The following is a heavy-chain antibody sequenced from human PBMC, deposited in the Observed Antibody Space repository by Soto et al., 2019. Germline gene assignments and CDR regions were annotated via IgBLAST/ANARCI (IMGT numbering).Heavy chain of an antibody. D-gene: IGHD3-3*01. Sequence: ASVKVSCKASGHTSTNYDIEWVRRATGQGPEWMGWINPNSGETGYVQKFQGRVIFTRNTSISTVYMDLSSLRSEDTAVYYCANYWRTSPVAFDIWGQGTMVTVSS. CDR2: INPNSGET. CDR1: GHTSTNYD. V-gene: IGHV1-8*01. J-gene: IGHJ3*02. CDR3: ANYWRTSPVAFDI.